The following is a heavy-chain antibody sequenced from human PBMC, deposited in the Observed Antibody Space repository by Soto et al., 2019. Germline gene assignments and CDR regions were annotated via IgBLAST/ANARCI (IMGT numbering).Heavy chain of an antibody. D-gene: IGHD1-26*01. V-gene: IGHV3-7*01. J-gene: IGHJ4*02. Sequence: EVQLVESGGGLVQPGGSLRLSCAGSGFSFSSYWMSWVRQAPGKGLEWVANIKQDGSEKYYVDSLKGRFTISRDNATNALSLQMNSLRVEDTAVYYCARDRLDVGAPTEDYWGPGTLVTVSS. CDR1: GFSFSSYW. CDR2: IKQDGSEK. CDR3: ARDRLDVGAPTEDY.